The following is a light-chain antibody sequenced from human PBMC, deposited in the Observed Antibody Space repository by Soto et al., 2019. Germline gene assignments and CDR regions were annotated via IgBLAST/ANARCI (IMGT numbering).Light chain of an antibody. J-gene: IGKJ4*01. Sequence: DILMTQSPATVSVSPGERVTFSCRANQDLNDNLAWYQQFPGQAPRLLIYDASTRATTIPARFRGSGSGTDFSLTITSLQSEDVAVYYCQQYRGWPLSFGGGTKVEIK. CDR1: QDLNDN. CDR2: DAS. V-gene: IGKV3-15*01. CDR3: QQYRGWPLS.